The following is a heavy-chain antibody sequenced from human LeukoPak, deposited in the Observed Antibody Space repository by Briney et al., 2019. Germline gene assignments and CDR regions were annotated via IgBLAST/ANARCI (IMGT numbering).Heavy chain of an antibody. Sequence: SETLSLTCTVSGGSVSSGGYYWNWIRQPPGKGLEWIGYISDSGSTNFNPSLKSRVTISVDTSKNQFSLKLSSVTAADTAVYFCARHGASGSYIYYFDYWGQGTLVTVSS. J-gene: IGHJ4*02. CDR2: ISDSGST. D-gene: IGHD1-26*01. CDR1: GGSVSSGGYY. CDR3: ARHGASGSYIYYFDY. V-gene: IGHV4-61*08.